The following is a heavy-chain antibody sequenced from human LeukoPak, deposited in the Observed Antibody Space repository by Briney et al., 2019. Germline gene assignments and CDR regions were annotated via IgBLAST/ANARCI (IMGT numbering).Heavy chain of an antibody. CDR3: GRHPTDNYSFDY. D-gene: IGHD5-24*01. V-gene: IGHV4-59*08. Sequence: PSETLSLTCTVSGDSISSYYWSWIRQPPGMGPEWIGYIYYSGSTKYSPSLNSRVTISVDTSKNQFSLKLSSVTAADTAVYYCGRHPTDNYSFDYWGQGALVTVSS. J-gene: IGHJ4*02. CDR1: GDSISSYY. CDR2: IYYSGST.